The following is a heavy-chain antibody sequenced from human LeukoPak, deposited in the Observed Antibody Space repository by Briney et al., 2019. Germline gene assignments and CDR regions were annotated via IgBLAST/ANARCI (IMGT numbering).Heavy chain of an antibody. CDR1: GFTFSSYA. V-gene: IGHV3-7*01. CDR2: IIQDGSGK. CDR3: ATSDYYDSGRGGVSPSDH. D-gene: IGHD3-10*01. Sequence: GGSLRLSCAASGFTFSSYAMTWVRQAPGKGLEWVAEIIQDGSGKYYGDSVKGRFTISRDNAKNSVYLQMNSLRAEDTAVYYCATSDYYDSGRGGVSPSDHWGQGTLVTVSS. J-gene: IGHJ4*02.